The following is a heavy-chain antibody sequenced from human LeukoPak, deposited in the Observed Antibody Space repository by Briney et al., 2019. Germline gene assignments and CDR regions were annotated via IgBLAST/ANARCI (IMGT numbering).Heavy chain of an antibody. CDR1: GGSISSGSYN. CDR3: ARTRGSWKLNK. CDR2: IYTSGGT. J-gene: IGHJ4*02. V-gene: IGHV4-61*02. D-gene: IGHD1-1*01. Sequence: SETLSLTCTVSGGSISSGSYNWNWIRQPAGKGLEWIGRIYTSGGTNYNPSLKSRVTISADTSKNQFSLKLTSVTAADTAVYYCARTRGSWKLNKWGQGTLVTVSS.